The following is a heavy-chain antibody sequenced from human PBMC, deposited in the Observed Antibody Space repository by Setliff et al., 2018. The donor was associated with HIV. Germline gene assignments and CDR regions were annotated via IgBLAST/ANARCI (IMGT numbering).Heavy chain of an antibody. J-gene: IGHJ4*02. CDR1: GFTFTYAW. D-gene: IGHD6-25*01. CDR3: ARAESGVVY. CDR2: IQTKNEGEKT. Sequence: NPGGSLRLSCAASGFTFTYAWMNWVRQAPGKGLEWVGRIQTKNEGEKTDYAATVKGRVFISRDDSKNTLYMQMNSLKTEDTAVYYCARAESGVVYWGQGALVTVSS. V-gene: IGHV3-15*01.